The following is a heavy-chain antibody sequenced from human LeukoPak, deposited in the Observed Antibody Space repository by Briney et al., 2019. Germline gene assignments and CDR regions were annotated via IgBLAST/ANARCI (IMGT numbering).Heavy chain of an antibody. CDR3: TTVGVATSGFFGP. J-gene: IGHJ5*02. D-gene: IGHD5-12*01. CDR1: GFTFSNAW. CDR2: IKNKPDGGTT. Sequence: GGSLRLSCADSGFTFSNAWMTWVRQAPGKGLEWVGRIKNKPDGGTTDYAAPVKGRFTISRDDSINTLYLQMNSLKTEDTAFYYCTTVGVATSGFFGPWGQGTLVTVSS. V-gene: IGHV3-15*05.